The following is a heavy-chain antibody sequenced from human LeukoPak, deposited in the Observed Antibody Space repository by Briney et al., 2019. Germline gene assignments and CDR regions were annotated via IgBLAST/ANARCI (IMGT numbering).Heavy chain of an antibody. V-gene: IGHV1-2*02. J-gene: IGHJ5*02. D-gene: IGHD6-13*01. CDR3: ARRTYSSSWTYNWFDP. CDR2: INPNSGGT. CDR1: GYTFTGYY. Sequence: ASVKVSCKASGYTFTGYYMHWVRQAPGQGLEWMGWINPNSGGTNYAQKFQGRVTMTRDTSISTAYMELSRQRSDDTAVYYCARRTYSSSWTYNWFDPWGQGTLVTVSS.